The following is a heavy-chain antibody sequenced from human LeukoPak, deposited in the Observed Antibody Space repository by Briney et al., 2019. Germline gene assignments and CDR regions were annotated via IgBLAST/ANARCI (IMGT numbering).Heavy chain of an antibody. D-gene: IGHD6-6*01. CDR1: GFTFSSYA. V-gene: IGHV3-23*01. Sequence: GGSLRLSCAASGFTFSSYAMSWVRQAPGKGLEWVSAISGSGDSTYYGDSVKGRFTISRDNSKNTLYLQMNSLRVEDTAVYYCAREEYSTSFDYWGQGTLVTVSP. CDR3: AREEYSTSFDY. CDR2: ISGSGDST. J-gene: IGHJ4*02.